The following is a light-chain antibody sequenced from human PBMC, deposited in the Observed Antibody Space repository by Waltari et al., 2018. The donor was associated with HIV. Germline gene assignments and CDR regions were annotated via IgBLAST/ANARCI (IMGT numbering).Light chain of an antibody. CDR1: QSILSTAGNRHY. Sequence: DIVMTQSPDSLAVSLGERATINCKSSQSILSTAGNRHYLAWYKQRPGQAPNLLIYWASTRESGVPDRFSGSGSGTDFTLTISSLQAEDVAVYYCQQYYDTPYTFGQGTKLDI. CDR2: WAS. J-gene: IGKJ2*01. V-gene: IGKV4-1*01. CDR3: QQYYDTPYT.